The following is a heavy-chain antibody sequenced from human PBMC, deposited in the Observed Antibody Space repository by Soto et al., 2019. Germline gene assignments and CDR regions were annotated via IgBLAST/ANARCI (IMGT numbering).Heavy chain of an antibody. CDR3: ARTQWLAEYYYYGMDV. J-gene: IGHJ6*02. CDR2: MNPNSGNT. Sequence: GASVKVSCKASGYTFTSYNINWVRQATGQGLEWMGWMNPNSGNTGYAQKFQGRVTMTRNTSISTAYMELSSLRSEDTAVYYCARTQWLAEYYYYGMDVWGQGTTVTVSS. D-gene: IGHD6-19*01. V-gene: IGHV1-8*01. CDR1: GYTFTSYN.